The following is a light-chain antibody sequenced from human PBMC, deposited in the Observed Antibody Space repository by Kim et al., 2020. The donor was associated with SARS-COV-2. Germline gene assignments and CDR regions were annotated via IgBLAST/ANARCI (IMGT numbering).Light chain of an antibody. CDR2: AES. CDR1: QDVRSW. V-gene: IGKV1-12*01. CDR3: QQANSFPYT. Sequence: ASVGDTVTITSRASQDVRSWLAWYQENPGKATKLLVYAESTLQSGVPSRFSGSGSGTEFTLTINTRQPEDLGTYYCQQANSFPYTFGQGTKVDIK. J-gene: IGKJ2*01.